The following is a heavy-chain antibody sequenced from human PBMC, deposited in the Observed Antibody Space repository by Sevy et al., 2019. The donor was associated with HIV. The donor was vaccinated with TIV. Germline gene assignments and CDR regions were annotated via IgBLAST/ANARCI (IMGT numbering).Heavy chain of an antibody. D-gene: IGHD3-10*01. CDR3: AGESARGRGYS. J-gene: IGHJ4*02. V-gene: IGHV4-59*08. Sequence: SETLSLTCTVSGGSITSLYWNWIRQPPGKGLEWIANIYYNGHINYNPSLKSRVTLSLDKSKNQYSLRRSSVTAADTAMYYCAGESARGRGYSWGQGTLVTVSS. CDR2: IYYNGHI. CDR1: GGSITSLY.